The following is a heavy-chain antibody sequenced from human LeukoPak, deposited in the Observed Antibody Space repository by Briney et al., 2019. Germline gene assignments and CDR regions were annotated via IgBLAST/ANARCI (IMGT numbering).Heavy chain of an antibody. CDR2: INHSGST. D-gene: IGHD3-10*01. CDR3: ARGGYYGSGNDFRFDP. Sequence: SETLSLTCTVSGVSISGNYWSWIRQPPGKGLEWIGEINHSGSTNYNPSLKSRVTISVDTSKSQFSLKLSSVTAADTAIYYCARGGYYGSGNDFRFDPWGQGTLVTVSS. V-gene: IGHV4-34*01. CDR1: GVSISGNY. J-gene: IGHJ5*02.